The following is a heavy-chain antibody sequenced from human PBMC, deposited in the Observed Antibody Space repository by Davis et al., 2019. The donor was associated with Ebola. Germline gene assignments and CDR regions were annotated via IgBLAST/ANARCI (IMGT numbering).Heavy chain of an antibody. Sequence: GESLKISCAASGFTFSNSWMHWVRQAPGKGLVWVSRINPDGSTITYADSVKGRFTISRDNAKNTLYLQMNSLRAEDTAVYFCARAWNGRDDFWGQGALVTVSS. D-gene: IGHD1-1*01. CDR1: GFTFSNSW. CDR2: INPDGSTI. J-gene: IGHJ4*02. CDR3: ARAWNGRDDF. V-gene: IGHV3-74*01.